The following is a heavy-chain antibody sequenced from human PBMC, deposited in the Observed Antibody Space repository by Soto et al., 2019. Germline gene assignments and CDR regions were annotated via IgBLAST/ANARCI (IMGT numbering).Heavy chain of an antibody. V-gene: IGHV4-30-4*01. CDR2: IYYSGST. Sequence: QVQLQESGPGLVKPSQTLSLTCTVSGGSISSGDYYWNWIRQSPGKGLEWIGYIYYSGSTYYNPSLKSQISMSIDTPKNQFSLKLSSVTAADTAMYYCASDDTAMGPGIFESWGQGTLVTVSS. CDR1: GGSISSGDYY. CDR3: ASDDTAMGPGIFES. D-gene: IGHD5-18*01. J-gene: IGHJ4*02.